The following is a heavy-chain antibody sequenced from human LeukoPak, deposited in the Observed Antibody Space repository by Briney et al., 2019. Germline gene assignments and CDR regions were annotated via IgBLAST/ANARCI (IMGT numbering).Heavy chain of an antibody. CDR2: IYSSGST. CDR1: GDSISSGGYY. J-gene: IGHJ5*02. CDR3: ARSRAFNSGAFDP. D-gene: IGHD1-26*01. Sequence: SSETLSLTCTVSGDSISSGGYYWSWIRQHPGKGLEWIGYIYSSGSTYYSPSLKSRLTLSVDTSENQFSLRLRSVTAADTAVYYCARSRAFNSGAFDPWGQGSLVTVSS. V-gene: IGHV4-31*03.